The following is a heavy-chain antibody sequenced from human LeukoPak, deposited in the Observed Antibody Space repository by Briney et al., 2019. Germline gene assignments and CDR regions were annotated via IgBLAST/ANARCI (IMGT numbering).Heavy chain of an antibody. D-gene: IGHD2-2*01. V-gene: IGHV4-61*02. CDR2: IYTSGST. CDR3: ARDATTRYCSSTSCYAFDY. J-gene: IGHJ4*02. Sequence: PSETLSLTCTVSGGSISSSSYYWSWIRQPAGKGLEWIGRIYTSGSTNYNPSLKSRVTISVDTSKNQFSLKLSSVTAADTAVYYCARDATTRYCSSTSCYAFDYWGQGTLVTVSS. CDR1: GGSISSSSYY.